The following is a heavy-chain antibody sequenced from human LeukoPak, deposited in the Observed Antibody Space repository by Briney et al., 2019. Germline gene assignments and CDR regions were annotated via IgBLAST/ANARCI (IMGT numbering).Heavy chain of an antibody. V-gene: IGHV4-61*02. CDR3: ARRRYYDGSGYLE. D-gene: IGHD3-22*01. CDR2: IYTSGNT. Sequence: PSQTLSLTCTVSGASISSGSYYWSWIRQPAGKGLEWIGRIYTSGNTNYNPSLKSRVTISLDTSKNQFSLNLRSVTAADTAVYYCARRRYYDGSGYLEWGQGTLLSVSS. CDR1: GASISSGSYY. J-gene: IGHJ1*01.